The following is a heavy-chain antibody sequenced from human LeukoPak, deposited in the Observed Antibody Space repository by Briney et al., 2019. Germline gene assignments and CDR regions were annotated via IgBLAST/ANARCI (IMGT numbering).Heavy chain of an antibody. J-gene: IGHJ4*02. Sequence: SETLSLTCTVSGSSISSYYWSWIRQPAGKGLEWIGRIYTSGSTNYNPSLKSRVTMSVDTSKNQFSLKLSSVTAADTAVYYCARVRSHYYDSSGYQYYFDYWGQGTLVTVSS. CDR1: GSSISSYY. CDR2: IYTSGST. CDR3: ARVRSHYYDSSGYQYYFDY. D-gene: IGHD3-22*01. V-gene: IGHV4-4*07.